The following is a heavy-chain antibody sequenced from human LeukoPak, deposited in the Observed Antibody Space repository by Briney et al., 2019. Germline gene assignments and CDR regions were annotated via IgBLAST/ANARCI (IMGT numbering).Heavy chain of an antibody. CDR2: IKQDGSEK. CDR3: ARVRGSGGSWRDFDY. CDR1: GFTFSSYW. J-gene: IGHJ4*02. Sequence: GGSLRLSCAASGFTFSSYWMSWVRQAPGKGLEWVANIKQDGSEKYYVDSVKGRFTISRDNAKNSLYLQMNSLRAEDTAVYYCARVRGSGGSWRDFDYWGQGTLVTVSS. V-gene: IGHV3-7*01. D-gene: IGHD2-15*01.